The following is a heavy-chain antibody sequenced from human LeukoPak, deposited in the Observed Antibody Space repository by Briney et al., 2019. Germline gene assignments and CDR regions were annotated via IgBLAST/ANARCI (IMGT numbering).Heavy chain of an antibody. V-gene: IGHV1-2*02. CDR2: INPNSGGT. D-gene: IGHD3-22*01. CDR3: ARRDYYDSSGYYPDAFDI. Sequence: GASVKVSCKASGYTFTGYYMHWVRQAPGQGLEWMGWINPNSGGTNYAQKFQGRVTMTRDTSISTAYMELSRLRSDDTAVYYCARRDYYDSSGYYPDAFDIWGQGTMVTVSS. J-gene: IGHJ3*02. CDR1: GYTFTGYY.